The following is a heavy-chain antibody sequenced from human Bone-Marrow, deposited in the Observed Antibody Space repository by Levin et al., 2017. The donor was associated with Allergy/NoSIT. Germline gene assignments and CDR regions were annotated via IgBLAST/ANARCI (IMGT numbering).Heavy chain of an antibody. Sequence: KIGESLKISCQASGYSFTSFWFGWVRQRPGKGLEWMGLIFPGDSDTRVSPSFRGQIIMSVDKSTSTAYLQWDSLKASDTATYYCARRDSDGSNSFDYWGQGTLVTVSS. CDR3: ARRDSDGSNSFDY. CDR1: GYSFTSFW. J-gene: IGHJ4*02. D-gene: IGHD4-23*01. V-gene: IGHV5-51*01. CDR2: IFPGDSDT.